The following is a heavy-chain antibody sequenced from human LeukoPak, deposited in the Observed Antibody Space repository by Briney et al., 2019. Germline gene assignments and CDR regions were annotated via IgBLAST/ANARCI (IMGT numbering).Heavy chain of an antibody. V-gene: IGHV3-74*01. CDR1: GCTFSGYG. J-gene: IGHJ4*01. CDR2: INSDGSTT. D-gene: IGHD3-3*02. CDR3: ARSALDY. Sequence: PGGSLRRSYAASGCTFSGYGMDWVSQAPGKGLGLISLINSDGSTTSYTDSVKGRFTISRDNATNTLYLQMNSLRVEDTAVYYCARSALDYWREGTPVAVSS.